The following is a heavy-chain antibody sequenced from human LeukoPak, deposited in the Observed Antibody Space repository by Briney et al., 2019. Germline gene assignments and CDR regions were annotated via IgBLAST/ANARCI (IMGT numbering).Heavy chain of an antibody. CDR2: IKQDGSEK. CDR3: AREWLGGYPDY. J-gene: IGHJ4*02. D-gene: IGHD3-10*01. CDR1: GFTFSSYW. V-gene: IGHV3-7*01. Sequence: GGSLRLSRAASGFTFSSYWMSWVRQAPGKGLEWVANIKQDGSEKYYVDSMKGRFTISRDNAKNSLYLQMNSLRAEDTAVYYCAREWLGGYPDYWGQGTLVTVSS.